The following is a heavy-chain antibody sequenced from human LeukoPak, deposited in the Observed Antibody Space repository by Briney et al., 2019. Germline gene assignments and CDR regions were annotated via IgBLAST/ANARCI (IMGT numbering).Heavy chain of an antibody. CDR2: IRYDGSNK. Sequence: GGSLRPSCAVSGSTFSSYGMHWVRRAPGKGLEGVAFIRYDGSNKYYAKSVKRRFTISRDNSKHTLYLQMNSLRAEDMAVYYCAKGEKDFLSGFSIPDFDYGGQGTLVTVSS. V-gene: IGHV3-30*02. J-gene: IGHJ4*02. D-gene: IGHD3-3*01. CDR1: GSTFSSYG. CDR3: AKGEKDFLSGFSIPDFDY.